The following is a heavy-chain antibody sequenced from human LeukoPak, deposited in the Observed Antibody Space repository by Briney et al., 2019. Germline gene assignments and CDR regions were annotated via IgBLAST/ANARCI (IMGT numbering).Heavy chain of an antibody. V-gene: IGHV3-23*01. CDR3: AKAVVVVPAATPFDY. D-gene: IGHD2-2*01. Sequence: GGSLRLSCAASGFTSSSYAMSWVRQAPGKGLEWVSTISGSGGATYYADSVKGRFTISRDNSKITLYLQMNGLRAEDTALFYCAKAVVVVPAATPFDYWGLGTLVTVSS. CDR2: ISGSGGAT. J-gene: IGHJ4*02. CDR1: GFTSSSYA.